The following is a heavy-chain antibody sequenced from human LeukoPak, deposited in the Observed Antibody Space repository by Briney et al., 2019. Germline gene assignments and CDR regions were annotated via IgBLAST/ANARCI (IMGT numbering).Heavy chain of an antibody. V-gene: IGHV3-23*01. CDR1: GFSFSSYA. CDR2: ISGSGGST. J-gene: IGHJ4*02. Sequence: PGGSLRLSCAASGFSFSSYAMSWVRQAPGKGLEGVSAISGSGGSTYYADSVKGRFTISRDNSKNTLYLQMNSLRAEDTAVYYCAKSRYRYSEGYWGQGTLVTVSS. D-gene: IGHD5-18*01. CDR3: AKSRYRYSEGY.